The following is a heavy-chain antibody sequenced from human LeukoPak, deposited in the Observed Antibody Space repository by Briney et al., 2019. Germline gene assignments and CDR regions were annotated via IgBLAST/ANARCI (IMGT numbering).Heavy chain of an antibody. CDR2: ISWDGGST. Sequence: PGGSLRLSCAASGFTFDDYSIHWVRQAPGKGLQWVSLISWDGGSTHYADSVKGRFIVSRDNSRNSLYLQMNSLRTEDTALYYCAKDLYSNGWRPTTFDYWGQGTLVTVSS. J-gene: IGHJ4*02. V-gene: IGHV3-43D*03. CDR1: GFTFDDYS. CDR3: AKDLYSNGWRPTTFDY. D-gene: IGHD6-19*01.